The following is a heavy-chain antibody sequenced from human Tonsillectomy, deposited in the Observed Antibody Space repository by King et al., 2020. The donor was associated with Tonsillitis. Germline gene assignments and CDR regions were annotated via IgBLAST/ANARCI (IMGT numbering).Heavy chain of an antibody. CDR2: IYYSGST. V-gene: IGHV4-59*01. CDR3: AREDIVVVPGVSGQIGADYYYYCGMDV. Sequence: QLQESGPGLVKPSETLSLTCTVSGGSISSYYWSWIRQPPGRGLEWIGYIYYSGSTNYNPSLKSRVTISVDTSKNQFSLKLSSVTAADTAVYYCAREDIVVVPGVSGQIGADYYYYCGMDVRGQGTTVTVSS. J-gene: IGHJ6*02. CDR1: GGSISSYY. D-gene: IGHD2-2*01.